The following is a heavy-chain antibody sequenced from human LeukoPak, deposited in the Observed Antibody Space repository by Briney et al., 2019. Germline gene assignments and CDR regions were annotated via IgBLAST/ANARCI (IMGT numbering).Heavy chain of an antibody. CDR1: GFTFSNYG. CDR2: IWYDGSNK. D-gene: IGHD3-22*01. CDR3: ARDSSGYYYVLDY. V-gene: IGHV3-33*08. Sequence: GGSLRLSCAASGFTFSNYGMHWVRQAPGKGLEWVAVIWYDGSNKYCADSVKGRFTISRDNSKNTLYLQMNSLRAEDTAVYYCARDSSGYYYVLDYWGQGTLVTVSS. J-gene: IGHJ4*02.